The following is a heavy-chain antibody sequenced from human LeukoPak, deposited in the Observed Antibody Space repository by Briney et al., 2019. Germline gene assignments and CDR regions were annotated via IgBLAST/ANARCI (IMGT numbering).Heavy chain of an antibody. D-gene: IGHD2-2*01. CDR1: GGSISSYY. CDR2: IYYSGST. CDR3: ARGNIVVVPAAVRGNWFDP. J-gene: IGHJ5*02. V-gene: IGHV4-59*01. Sequence: PSETLSLTCTVSGGSISSYYWSWIRQPPGKGLEWIGYIYYSGSTNYNPSLKSRVTISVDTSKNQFPLKLSSVTAADTAVYYCARGNIVVVPAAVRGNWFDPWGQGTLVTVSS.